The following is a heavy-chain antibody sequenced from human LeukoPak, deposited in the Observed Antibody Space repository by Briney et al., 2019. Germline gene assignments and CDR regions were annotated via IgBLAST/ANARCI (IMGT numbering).Heavy chain of an antibody. J-gene: IGHJ6*03. CDR2: MNPNSGNT. Sequence: ASVKVSCKASGYTFTSYDINWVRQTTGQGLEWMGWMNPNSGNTGYAQKFQGRVTMTRNTSITTAYMELSSLRSEDTAVYYCAVAAPFYYYHHMDVWGKGTTVTASS. D-gene: IGHD2-15*01. V-gene: IGHV1-8*01. CDR1: GYTFTSYD. CDR3: AVAAPFYYYHHMDV.